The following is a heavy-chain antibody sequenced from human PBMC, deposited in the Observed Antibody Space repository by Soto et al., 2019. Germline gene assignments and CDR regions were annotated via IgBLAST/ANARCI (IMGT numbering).Heavy chain of an antibody. Sequence: PSETLSLTCTVSGAPISAFYWSWTRQSPGKRLEWIGHIYYTGSTNYNPSLNSRVTISLDTSKNQFSLRLNSVTAADTAVYYCARRRDGYTGVWFDPWGQGTLVTVSS. J-gene: IGHJ5*02. V-gene: IGHV4-59*01. CDR2: IYYTGST. CDR3: ARRRDGYTGVWFDP. D-gene: IGHD5-12*01. CDR1: GAPISAFY.